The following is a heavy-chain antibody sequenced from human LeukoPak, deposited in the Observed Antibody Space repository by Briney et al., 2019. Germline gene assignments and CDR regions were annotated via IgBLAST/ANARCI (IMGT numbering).Heavy chain of an antibody. Sequence: GGSLRLSCEASGFTFSAYSMNWVRQAPGKGLEWVSSISSSSSYISYADSVKGRFTISRDNAKNSLYLQMNSLRAEDTAVYYCARDLNSGYYGKSTPDVWGQGTTVTVSS. CDR2: ISSSSSYI. J-gene: IGHJ6*02. D-gene: IGHD5-12*01. V-gene: IGHV3-21*01. CDR1: GFTFSAYS. CDR3: ARDLNSGYYGKSTPDV.